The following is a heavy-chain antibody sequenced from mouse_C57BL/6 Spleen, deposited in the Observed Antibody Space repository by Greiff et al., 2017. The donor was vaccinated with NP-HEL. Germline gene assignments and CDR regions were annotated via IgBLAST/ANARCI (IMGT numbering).Heavy chain of an antibody. D-gene: IGHD2-3*01. V-gene: IGHV1-59*01. J-gene: IGHJ3*01. CDR2: IDPSDSYT. CDR3: ARSRRLLPWFAD. Sequence: VQLQQPGAELVRPGTSVKLSCKASGYTFTSYWMHWVKQRPGQGLEWIGVIDPSDSYTNYNQKFKGKATLTVDTSSSTAYMQLSSLTSEDSAVYYCARSRRLLPWFADWGQGTLVTVSA. CDR1: GYTFTSYW.